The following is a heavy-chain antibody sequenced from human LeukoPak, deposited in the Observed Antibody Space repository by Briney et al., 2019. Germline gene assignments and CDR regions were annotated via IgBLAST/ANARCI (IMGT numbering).Heavy chain of an antibody. CDR2: IRSSGGST. CDR3: AKDGDDYDNSGYSSWFDP. Sequence: PGGSLRLSCAASGFTFSTYAMGWVRQAPGTGLEWVSAIRSSGGSTYYADSVKGRFTISRDDSKNTLSLQMNSLRAEDTALYYCAKDGDDYDNSGYSSWFDPWGQGTLVTVSS. V-gene: IGHV3-23*01. CDR1: GFTFSTYA. D-gene: IGHD3-22*01. J-gene: IGHJ5*02.